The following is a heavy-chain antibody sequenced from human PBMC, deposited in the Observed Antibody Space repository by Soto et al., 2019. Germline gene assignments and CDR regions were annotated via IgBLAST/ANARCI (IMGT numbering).Heavy chain of an antibody. V-gene: IGHV3-53*02. CDR1: GFSVSGDY. D-gene: IGHD6-13*01. CDR3: ARASAAYSVAFDI. Sequence: EVQLVETGGGLIQPGGSLRLSCAASGFSVSGDYMNWVRQAPGKGLEWVSIIYSGGSTYYADSVKGRFTLSRDNSNNTLFLQMNSLRAEDTAVYYCARASAAYSVAFDIWGQGTVVTVSS. CDR2: IYSGGST. J-gene: IGHJ3*02.